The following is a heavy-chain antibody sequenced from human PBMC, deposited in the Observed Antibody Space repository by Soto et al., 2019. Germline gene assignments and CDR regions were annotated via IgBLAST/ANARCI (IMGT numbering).Heavy chain of an antibody. D-gene: IGHD5-18*01. J-gene: IGHJ4*02. CDR1: GNRFTSYL. CDR3: ERQATAMDPHVDY. V-gene: IGHV5-51*01. Sequence: XESLKISWKCSGNRFTSYLIGLVLQMPGKGLEWMGIIYPGDSDTRYSPSFQGQVTISADKSISTAYLQWSSLKASDTAMYYCERQATAMDPHVDYWGQGTLVTVSS. CDR2: IYPGDSDT.